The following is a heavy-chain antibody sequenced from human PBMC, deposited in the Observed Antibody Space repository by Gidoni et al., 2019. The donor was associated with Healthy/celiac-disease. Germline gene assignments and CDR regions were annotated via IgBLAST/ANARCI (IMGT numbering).Heavy chain of an antibody. Sequence: QVQLVQSGAEVKKPGASVKVSCKASGYTFTNYGISWVRQAPGQGLEWMGWISAYNGNTNYAQKLQGRVTMTTDTSTSTAYMELRSLRSDDTAVYYCARDHFYYDSSGYYYFDYWGQGSLVTVSS. CDR3: ARDHFYYDSSGYYYFDY. J-gene: IGHJ4*02. D-gene: IGHD3-22*01. CDR1: GYTFTNYG. CDR2: ISAYNGNT. V-gene: IGHV1-18*01.